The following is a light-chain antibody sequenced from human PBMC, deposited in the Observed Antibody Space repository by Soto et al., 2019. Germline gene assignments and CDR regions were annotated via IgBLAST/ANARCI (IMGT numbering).Light chain of an antibody. Sequence: QSVLTQPPSVSGAPGQTVTISCSGSSSNIGNNYVSWYQQLPGTAPKLLIYDNNKRPSGIPDRFSGSKSGTSATLGITGLQTGDEADYYCGTWDSSLSAGVVFGGGTKVTVL. V-gene: IGLV1-51*01. CDR2: DNN. CDR3: GTWDSSLSAGVV. CDR1: SSNIGNNY. J-gene: IGLJ2*01.